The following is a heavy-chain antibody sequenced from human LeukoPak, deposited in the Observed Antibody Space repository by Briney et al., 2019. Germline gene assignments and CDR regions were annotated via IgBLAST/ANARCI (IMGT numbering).Heavy chain of an antibody. CDR2: ISAYNGNT. D-gene: IGHD5-18*01. J-gene: IGHJ4*02. Sequence: ASVKVSCKASGYTFTSYGISWVRQAPGQGLEWMGWISAYNGNTNYAQKLQGRVTMTIDTSTSTAHMELRSLRSDDTAVYYCARDPGIGDTAIDYWGQGTLVTVSS. CDR3: ARDPGIGDTAIDY. CDR1: GYTFTSYG. V-gene: IGHV1-18*01.